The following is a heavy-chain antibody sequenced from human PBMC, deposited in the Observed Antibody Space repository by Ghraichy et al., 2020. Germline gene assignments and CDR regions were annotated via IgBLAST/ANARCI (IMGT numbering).Heavy chain of an antibody. CDR1: GDSVSSDTAS. J-gene: IGHJ2*01. CDR3: VRTEWLDYFNL. CDR2: TYHRSRWYT. V-gene: IGHV6-1*01. Sequence: TLSLTCAISGDSVSSDTASWNWIRQSPSGGLEWLGRTYHRSRWYTDYAESVKSRMIINPDTSNNQLSLQLSSVTPEDTAVYYCVRTEWLDYFNLWGRGTLVTVSS. D-gene: IGHD3-3*01.